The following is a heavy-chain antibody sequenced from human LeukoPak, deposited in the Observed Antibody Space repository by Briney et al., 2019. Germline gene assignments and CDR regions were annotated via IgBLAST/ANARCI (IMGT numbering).Heavy chain of an antibody. CDR2: IYYSGST. D-gene: IGHD3-10*01. V-gene: IGHV4-59*01. CDR1: GGSMSSYY. J-gene: IGHJ4*02. Sequence: SETLSLTCTVSGGSMSSYYWSWIRQPPGKGLEWIGYIYYSGSTNYNPSLKSRVTISVDTSKNQFSLKLSSVTAADTAVYYCARVRYYGSGSYYKTTYTFFDYWGQGTLVTVSS. CDR3: ARVRYYGSGSYYKTTYTFFDY.